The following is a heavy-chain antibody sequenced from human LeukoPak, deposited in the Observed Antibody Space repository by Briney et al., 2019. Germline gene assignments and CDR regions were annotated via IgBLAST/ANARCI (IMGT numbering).Heavy chain of an antibody. CDR2: IYYSGST. CDR1: GGSISSYY. V-gene: IGHV4-59*08. D-gene: IGHD6-19*01. CDR3: ARHFRLYYFDY. Sequence: PSETLSLTCTVSGGSISSYYWSWIRQPPGKGLEWIGYIYYSGSTNYNPSLKSRVTISVDTSKNQSSLKLSSVTAADTAVYYCARHFRLYYFDYWGQGTLVTVSS. J-gene: IGHJ4*02.